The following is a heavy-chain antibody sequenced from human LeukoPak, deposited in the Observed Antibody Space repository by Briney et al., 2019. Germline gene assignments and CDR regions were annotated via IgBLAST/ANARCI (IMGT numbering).Heavy chain of an antibody. J-gene: IGHJ4*02. Sequence: SETLSLTCTVSGVSISTDNCYWGWIRQPPGKGLEWIGSIYYNGNTYYNPSLKSRVTISVDTSKNQFSLKLSSVTAADTAVYYCARGSGQRVYYWGQGTRVTVSS. CDR2: IYYNGNT. D-gene: IGHD5/OR15-5a*01. CDR3: ARGSGQRVYY. V-gene: IGHV4-39*07. CDR1: GVSISTDNCY.